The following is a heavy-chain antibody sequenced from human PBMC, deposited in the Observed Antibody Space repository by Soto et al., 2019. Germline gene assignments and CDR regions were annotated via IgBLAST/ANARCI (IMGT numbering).Heavy chain of an antibody. CDR2: IYYSGST. D-gene: IGHD3-10*01. CDR3: ARGRPRWFGEGNWFDP. CDR1: GGSVSSGSYY. V-gene: IGHV4-61*01. J-gene: IGHJ5*02. Sequence: QVQLQESGPGLVKPSETLSLTCTVSGGSVSSGSYYWSWIRQPPGKGLEWIGYIYYSGSTNYNPSLKSRVTISVDTSKNQFSLKLSSVTAADTAVYYCARGRPRWFGEGNWFDPWGQGTLVTVSS.